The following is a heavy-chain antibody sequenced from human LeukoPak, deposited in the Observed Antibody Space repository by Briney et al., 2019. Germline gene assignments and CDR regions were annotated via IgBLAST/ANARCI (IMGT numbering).Heavy chain of an antibody. Sequence: GGSLRLSCAASGFIVSSNYMSWVRQAPGKGLEWVSILYSGGSTYYADSVKGRFTISRDNSKNTMYLQMNSLRAEDTAVYYCARDGSYLDYWGQGTLVTVSS. CDR1: GFIVSSNY. CDR2: LYSGGST. V-gene: IGHV3-53*01. J-gene: IGHJ4*02. CDR3: ARDGSYLDY.